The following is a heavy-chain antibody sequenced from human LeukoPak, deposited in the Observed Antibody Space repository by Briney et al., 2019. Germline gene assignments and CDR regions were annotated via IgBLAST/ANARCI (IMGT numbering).Heavy chain of an antibody. CDR1: GFTFSSYS. V-gene: IGHV3-48*01. D-gene: IGHD3-16*02. CDR2: ISSGSSTI. J-gene: IGHJ4*02. Sequence: GGSLRLSCAASGFTFSSYSMNWVRQAPGKGLEWVSYISSGSSTIYYADSVKGRFTISRDNAKNSLYLQMNSLRAEDTAVYYCARGLPETYYDYVWGSYRPYFDYWGQGTLVTVSS. CDR3: ARGLPETYYDYVWGSYRPYFDY.